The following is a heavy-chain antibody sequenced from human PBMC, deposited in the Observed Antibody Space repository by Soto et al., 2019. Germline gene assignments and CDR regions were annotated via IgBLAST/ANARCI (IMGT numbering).Heavy chain of an antibody. D-gene: IGHD2-15*01. Sequence: GGSLRLSCAASGFTFSTYWMTWVRQAPGKGLEWVANIRQDGNEKYYVDSVKGRFTISRDNAENSLYLQMNSLRAEDTAVYYCARPSGYCSGGSCYPFDYWGQGTLVTVSS. CDR3: ARPSGYCSGGSCYPFDY. V-gene: IGHV3-7*01. J-gene: IGHJ4*02. CDR1: GFTFSTYW. CDR2: IRQDGNEK.